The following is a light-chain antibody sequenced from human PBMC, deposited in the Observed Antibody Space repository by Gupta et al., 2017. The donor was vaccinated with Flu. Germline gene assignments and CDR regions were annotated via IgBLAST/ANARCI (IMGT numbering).Light chain of an antibody. V-gene: IGLV3-25*03. CDR2: KDS. CDR1: ALPKQY. Sequence: SSALPQPPSVSVSPGQTARITCSGDALPKQYAYWYQQKPGQAPVLVIYKDSERPSGIPERFSGSSSGTKVTLTTSGVQAEDEADYYCHYADSSGTAVVFGGGTKLTVL. CDR3: HYADSSGTAVV. J-gene: IGLJ2*01.